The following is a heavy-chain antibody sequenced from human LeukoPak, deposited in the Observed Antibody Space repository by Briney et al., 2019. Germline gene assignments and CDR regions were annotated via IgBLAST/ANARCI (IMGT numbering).Heavy chain of an antibody. Sequence: GASVKVSCKASGYTFTSYYMHWVRQAPGQGLEWMGIINPSGGSTSYAQRFQGRVTMTRDTSTSTVYMELSSLRSEDTAVYYCARVFGRSRRDGYNLAYWGQGTLVTVSS. D-gene: IGHD5-24*01. V-gene: IGHV1-46*01. CDR1: GYTFTSYY. J-gene: IGHJ4*02. CDR3: ARVFGRSRRDGYNLAY. CDR2: INPSGGST.